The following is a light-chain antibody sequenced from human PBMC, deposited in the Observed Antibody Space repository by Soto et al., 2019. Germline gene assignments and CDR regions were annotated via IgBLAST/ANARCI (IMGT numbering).Light chain of an antibody. CDR1: SSDVGGYNY. CDR2: DVS. V-gene: IGLV2-14*01. Sequence: QSALTQPASVSGSPGQSITISCTGTSSDVGGYNYVSWYQQHPGKAPKLMIYDVSNRPSGVSNRFSGSNSGNTASLTISGLQAEDEADDYCSSYTSSSTLHYVFGTGTKLTVL. CDR3: SSYTSSSTLHYV. J-gene: IGLJ1*01.